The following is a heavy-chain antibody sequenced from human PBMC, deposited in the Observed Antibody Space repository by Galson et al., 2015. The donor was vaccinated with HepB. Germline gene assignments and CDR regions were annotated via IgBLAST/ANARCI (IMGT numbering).Heavy chain of an antibody. CDR2: INPNSGGT. CDR3: ARDRPDTTNLDY. CDR1: GYTFTGYY. D-gene: IGHD5-18*01. Sequence: SVKVSCKASGYTFTGYYMHWARQAPGQGLEWMGRINPNSGGTNYAQKFQGRVTMTRDTSISTAYMELSRLRSDDTAVYYCARDRPDTTNLDYWGQGTLVTVSS. J-gene: IGHJ4*02. V-gene: IGHV1-2*06.